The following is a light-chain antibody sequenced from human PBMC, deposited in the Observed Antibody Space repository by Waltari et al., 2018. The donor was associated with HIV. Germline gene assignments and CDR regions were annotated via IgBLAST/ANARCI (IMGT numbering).Light chain of an antibody. CDR3: QSADSSGVGFVV. J-gene: IGLJ2*01. Sequence: DLTQPPSVSVPPGQTATITCTGDALTKQYGYSYPKKAGQVPVVWINKDSERLSGIPVRFSGSSSGTSLTLTIHGVRAEDEAEYYCQSADSSGVGFVVFAGGTKLTVL. V-gene: IGLV3-25*03. CDR1: ALTKQY. CDR2: KDS.